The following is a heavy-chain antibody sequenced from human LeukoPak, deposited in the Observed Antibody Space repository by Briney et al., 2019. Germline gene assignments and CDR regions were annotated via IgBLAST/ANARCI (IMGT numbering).Heavy chain of an antibody. V-gene: IGHV3-33*06. Sequence: PGGSLRLSCAASGFTFSSYGMHWVRQAPGKGLEWVAVIWYDGSNKYYADSVKGRFTISRDNSKNTLYLQINSLRAEDTAVYYCAKDGWFGEFAGQDAFDIWGQGTMVTVSS. J-gene: IGHJ3*02. CDR2: IWYDGSNK. D-gene: IGHD3-10*01. CDR1: GFTFSSYG. CDR3: AKDGWFGEFAGQDAFDI.